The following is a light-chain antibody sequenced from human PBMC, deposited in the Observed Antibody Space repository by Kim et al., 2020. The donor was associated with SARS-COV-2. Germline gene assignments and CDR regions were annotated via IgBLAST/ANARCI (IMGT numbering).Light chain of an antibody. Sequence: SYELTQPPSVSVSPGQTASITCSGDKLGDKYACWYQQKPGQSPVLVIYQDSKRPSGIPERFSGSNSGNTATLTISGTQAMDEADSSCQAWDSIHVLVTRT. V-gene: IGLV3-1*01. J-gene: IGLJ1*01. CDR1: KLGDKY. CDR3: QAWDSIHV. CDR2: QDS.